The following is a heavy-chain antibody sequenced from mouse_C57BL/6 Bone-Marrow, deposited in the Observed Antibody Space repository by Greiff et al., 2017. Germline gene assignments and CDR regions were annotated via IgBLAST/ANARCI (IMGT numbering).Heavy chain of an antibody. V-gene: IGHV5-17*01. Sequence: EVQLVESGGGLVKPGGSLKLSCAASGFTFSDYGMHWVRQAPEKGLEWVAYISSGSSTIYYADTVKGRFTISRDNATYTLFLQMASLRSEDTAMYYCASGGERDYWGQGTTLTVSS. CDR2: ISSGSSTI. J-gene: IGHJ2*01. CDR3: ASGGERDY. CDR1: GFTFSDYG.